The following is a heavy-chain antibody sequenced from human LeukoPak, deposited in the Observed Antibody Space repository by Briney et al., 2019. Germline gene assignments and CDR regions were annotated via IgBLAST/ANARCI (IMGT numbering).Heavy chain of an antibody. CDR1: GFPFHNYW. J-gene: IGHJ4*02. V-gene: IGHV3-7*01. CDR2: IDQDEKEK. Sequence: SGGSLRLSCVASGFPFHNYWMTWVRQAPGKGLEWVANIDQDEKEKYYVDSVKGRFTISIDNAEKSLYLEMNSLGVEDTDRYYCARGLYGSGRRSLMVLWGPGTLVTVSS. D-gene: IGHD3-10*01. CDR3: ARGLYGSGRRSLMVL.